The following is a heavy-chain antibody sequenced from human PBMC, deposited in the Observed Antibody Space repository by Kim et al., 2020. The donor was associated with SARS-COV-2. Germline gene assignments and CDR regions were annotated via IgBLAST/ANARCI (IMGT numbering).Heavy chain of an antibody. CDR3: ARLVWGPAGYCGGGSCYTWYWQH. J-gene: IGHJ1*01. D-gene: IGHD2-15*01. CDR1: GFTFSSYW. V-gene: IGHV3-7*01. CDR2: IKQDGSEK. Sequence: GGSLRLSCAASGFTFSSYWISWVRQAPGKGLEWVANIKQDGSEKYYVDSVRGRFTISRDNAKNSLYLQMNSLRAEDTAVYYCARLVWGPAGYCGGGSCYTWYWQHWGQGTLVTVSS.